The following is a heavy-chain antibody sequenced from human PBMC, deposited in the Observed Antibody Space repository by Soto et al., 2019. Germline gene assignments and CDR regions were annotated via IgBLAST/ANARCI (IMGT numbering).Heavy chain of an antibody. CDR1: GGAISSSY. D-gene: IGHD5-12*01. CDR3: ARGVATIGP. Sequence: PSETLSLTCTVSGGAISSSYWSSIRQPPGKGLEWIGYIYYSGSTNYSPSLKSRVIISVDTSKNQFSLKLTSVSAADTAVYYCARGVATIGPWGQGTLVTVSS. V-gene: IGHV4-59*01. CDR2: IYYSGST. J-gene: IGHJ5*02.